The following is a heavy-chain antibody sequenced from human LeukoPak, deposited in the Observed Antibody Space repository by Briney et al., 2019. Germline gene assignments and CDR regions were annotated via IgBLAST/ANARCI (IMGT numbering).Heavy chain of an antibody. D-gene: IGHD2-15*01. V-gene: IGHV1-69*13. CDR1: GGTFSSYA. CDR2: IIPTFGTA. Sequence: GASVKVSCKASGGTFSSYAISWVRQAPGQGLEWMGGIIPTFGTANYAQKFQGRVTITADESTSTAYMELSSLRSEDTAVYYCAAGYCSGGSCSPSYYYYYGMDVWGQGTTVTVTS. J-gene: IGHJ6*02. CDR3: AAGYCSGGSCSPSYYYYYGMDV.